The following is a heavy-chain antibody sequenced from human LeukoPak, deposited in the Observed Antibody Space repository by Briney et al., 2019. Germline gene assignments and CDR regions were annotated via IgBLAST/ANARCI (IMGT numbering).Heavy chain of an antibody. Sequence: ASVKVSCKASGYTFTSYGISWVRQAPGQGLEWMGWISAYNGNTNYAQKLQGRVTMTTDTSTSTAYMDLRSLRSDDTAVYYCARVPGAAYYYGMDVWGKGTTVTVSS. CDR3: ARVPGAAYYYGMDV. CDR2: ISAYNGNT. CDR1: GYTFTSYG. J-gene: IGHJ6*04. V-gene: IGHV1-18*04. D-gene: IGHD2-15*01.